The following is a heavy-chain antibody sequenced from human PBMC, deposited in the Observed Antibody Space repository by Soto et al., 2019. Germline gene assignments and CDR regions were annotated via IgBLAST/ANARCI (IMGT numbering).Heavy chain of an antibody. CDR1: GFTFSNAW. D-gene: IGHD4-17*01. CDR2: IKSKTNGGTT. Sequence: PGGSLRLSCAASGFTFSNAWMNWVRQAPGKGLEWVGRIKSKTNGGTTDYAAPVKGRFTISRDDSKNTLYLQMNSLKTEDTAVYYCTTTRQWTTVTTLRYYYGMDVWGQGTTVTVSS. V-gene: IGHV3-15*07. J-gene: IGHJ6*02. CDR3: TTTRQWTTVTTLRYYYGMDV.